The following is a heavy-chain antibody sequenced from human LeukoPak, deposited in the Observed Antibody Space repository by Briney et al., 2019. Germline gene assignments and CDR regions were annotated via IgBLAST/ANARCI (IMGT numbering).Heavy chain of an antibody. V-gene: IGHV1-2*02. Sequence: GASVKVSCKASGYTFTGYYMHWVRQAPGQGLEWMGWINPNSGGTNYAQKFQGRVTMTRDTSISTAYMELSRLRSDDTAVYYCARVSIEWYSSGWFDFDYWGQGTLVTVSS. CDR2: INPNSGGT. CDR3: ARVSIEWYSSGWFDFDY. CDR1: GYTFTGYY. J-gene: IGHJ4*02. D-gene: IGHD6-19*01.